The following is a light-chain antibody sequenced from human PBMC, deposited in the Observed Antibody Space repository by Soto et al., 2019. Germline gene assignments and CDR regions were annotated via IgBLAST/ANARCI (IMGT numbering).Light chain of an antibody. V-gene: IGKV4-1*01. J-gene: IGKJ4*01. CDR3: QQYFSYPLT. CDR2: WTS. CDR1: QTISYTSINHSY. Sequence: DIVMTQSPDSLAVSLGESATLSCKFSQTISYTSINHSYLAMYQQRAGQPPKLLTFWTSIRGSEVPDRLSGSGFGTDFTLTIVSLQTEDVAVYYCQQYFSYPLTFGGATNVDI.